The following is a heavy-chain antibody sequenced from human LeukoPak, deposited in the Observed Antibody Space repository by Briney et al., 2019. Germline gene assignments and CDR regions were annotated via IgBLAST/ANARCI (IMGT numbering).Heavy chain of an antibody. CDR1: GFTVSSNY. Sequence: GGSLRLSCAASGFTVSSNYMSWVRQAPGKGLEWVSVIYSCGSTYYADSVKGRFTISRDNSKNTLYLQMNSLRAEDTAVYYCARGLTWTYTYYYYGMDVWGQGTTVTVSS. J-gene: IGHJ6*02. CDR2: IYSCGST. V-gene: IGHV3-66*01. D-gene: IGHD3-9*01. CDR3: ARGLTWTYTYYYYGMDV.